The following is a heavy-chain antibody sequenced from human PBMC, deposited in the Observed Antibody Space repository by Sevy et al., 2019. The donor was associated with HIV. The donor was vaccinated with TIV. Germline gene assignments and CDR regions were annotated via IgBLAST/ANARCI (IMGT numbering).Heavy chain of an antibody. V-gene: IGHV1-69*13. CDR3: ARDGYNGSYFN. Sequence: ASVKVSCKATGGTFISYAISWVRQAPGQGLEWMGGIIPIFGTANYAQKFQGRVTITADESTSTAYMVLSSLRSEDTAVYYCARDGYNGSYFNWGQGTLVTVSS. D-gene: IGHD5-12*01. CDR1: GGTFISYA. CDR2: IIPIFGTA. J-gene: IGHJ4*02.